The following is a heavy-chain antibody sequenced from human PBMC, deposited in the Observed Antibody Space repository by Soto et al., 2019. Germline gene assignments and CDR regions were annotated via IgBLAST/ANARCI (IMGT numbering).Heavy chain of an antibody. CDR2: INHSGST. D-gene: IGHD5-12*01. CDR1: GGSFSGYY. J-gene: IGHJ4*02. CDR3: ARRGKVAMLLDY. V-gene: IGHV4-34*01. Sequence: QVQLQQWGAGLLKPSETLSLTCAVYGGSFSGYYWSWIRQPPGKGLEWIGEINHSGSTNYNPSLKSRVTISVDSSKNQFSLKLSSVTAADTAVYYCARRGKVAMLLDYWGQGALVTVSS.